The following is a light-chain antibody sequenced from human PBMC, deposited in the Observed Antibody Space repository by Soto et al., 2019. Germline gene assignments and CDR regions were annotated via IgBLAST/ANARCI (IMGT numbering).Light chain of an antibody. CDR2: SVS. J-gene: IGLJ1*01. Sequence: QSVLTQPASASGSPGQSITISCSGTSSDIGAYDHVAWFQQFPGKTPKLIIYSVSNRPSGVSYRFSGSKSGNTASLTISGLQAEDEADYYCISYTVSRSYVFGTGTKATVL. V-gene: IGLV2-14*01. CDR3: ISYTVSRSYV. CDR1: SSDIGAYDH.